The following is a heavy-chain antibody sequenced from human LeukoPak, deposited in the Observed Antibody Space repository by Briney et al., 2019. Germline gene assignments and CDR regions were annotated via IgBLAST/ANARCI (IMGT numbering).Heavy chain of an antibody. Sequence: GGSLRLSCAASGFTFSSYWMSWVRQPPGKGLEWVAKIKQDGSKKNHAAPGKGRFTTSRDNAKNSLYLQINSLRAEDTGACYCAKDSDDYYGSGSHNDYWGQGTLVTVSS. J-gene: IGHJ4*02. CDR1: GFTFSSYW. CDR2: IKQDGSKK. CDR3: AKDSDDYYGSGSHNDY. V-gene: IGHV3-7*01. D-gene: IGHD3-10*01.